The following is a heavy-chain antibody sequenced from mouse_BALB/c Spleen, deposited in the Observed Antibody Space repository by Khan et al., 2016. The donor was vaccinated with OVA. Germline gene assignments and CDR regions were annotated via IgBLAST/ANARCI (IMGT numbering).Heavy chain of an antibody. D-gene: IGHD4-1*01. CDR2: ISSGGDYT. J-gene: IGHJ3*01. Sequence: EVELVESGGDLVEPGGSLKLSCAASGFTFSSYSMSWVRQTPDKRLEWVATISSGGDYTYYPDIVKGRFTISRDNAKNTLYLQMSSLKSEDTAMYYCASHLTGSFAYWGQGTLGAVSA. CDR3: ASHLTGSFAY. CDR1: GFTFSSYS. V-gene: IGHV5-6*01.